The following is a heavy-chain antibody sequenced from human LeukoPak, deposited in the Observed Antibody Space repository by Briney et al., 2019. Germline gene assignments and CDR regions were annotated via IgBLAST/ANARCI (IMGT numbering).Heavy chain of an antibody. D-gene: IGHD2-15*01. CDR1: GFTFSNYW. V-gene: IGHV3-74*01. CDR3: VRYCSGGSCLGY. J-gene: IGHJ4*02. CDR2: IYVDGRTT. Sequence: GSLRLSCVASGFTFSNYWMHWVRQPPGKGLVWVSRIYVDGRTTNYADSVKGRFTISRDNSKNTLYLQMSSLRAEDTALYYCVRYCSGGSCLGYWGQGTLVTVSS.